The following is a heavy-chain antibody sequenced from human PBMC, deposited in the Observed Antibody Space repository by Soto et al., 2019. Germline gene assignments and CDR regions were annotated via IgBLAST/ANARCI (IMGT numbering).Heavy chain of an antibody. Sequence: SETLFLTCSVSGGSIITSYYWAWIRQPPGKGLEWIGSIYYSGSTYYNPSLKSRVTIFVDTSQSQFSLILGSVTAADTAVYYCARHDWARFYGLDVWGQGTTVTVSS. CDR1: GGSIITSYY. V-gene: IGHV4-39*01. J-gene: IGHJ6*02. D-gene: IGHD2-21*01. CDR3: ARHDWARFYGLDV. CDR2: IYYSGST.